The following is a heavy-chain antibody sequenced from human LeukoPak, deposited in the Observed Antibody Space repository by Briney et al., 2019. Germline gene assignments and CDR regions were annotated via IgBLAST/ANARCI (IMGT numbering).Heavy chain of an antibody. CDR3: AGDLYSSSWFGFDY. Sequence: GGSLRLSCAASGFTFSNYEMNWVSQAPGKGLEWVSYISSGGGTIYYADSVKGRFTISRDNAKNSLYLQTNSLRVEDTAVYYCAGDLYSSSWFGFDYWGQGTLVTVSS. CDR1: GFTFSNYE. V-gene: IGHV3-48*03. J-gene: IGHJ4*02. D-gene: IGHD6-13*01. CDR2: ISSGGGTI.